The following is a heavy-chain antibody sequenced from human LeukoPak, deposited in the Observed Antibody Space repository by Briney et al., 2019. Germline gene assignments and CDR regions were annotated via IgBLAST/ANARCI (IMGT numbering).Heavy chain of an antibody. J-gene: IGHJ4*02. Sequence: PGGSLRLSCAASGFTFSSYAMSWVRQAPGKGLEWVSAISGSGGSTYYADSVKGRFTISRDNSKNTLYLQMNSLRAEDTAVYYCAKDPAHCGGDCYPYYFDYWGQGTLVTVSS. CDR2: ISGSGGST. CDR3: AKDPAHCGGDCYPYYFDY. V-gene: IGHV3-23*01. CDR1: GFTFSSYA. D-gene: IGHD2-21*02.